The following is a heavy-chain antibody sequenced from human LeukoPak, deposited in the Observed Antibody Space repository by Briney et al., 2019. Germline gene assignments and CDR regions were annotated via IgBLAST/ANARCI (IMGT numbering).Heavy chain of an antibody. J-gene: IGHJ3*02. D-gene: IGHD1-26*01. CDR3: ARYIVSYPHDAFDI. Sequence: PSETLSLTCTVSGGSISSYYLSWIRQPPGKGLEWIGYIYYSGSTNYNASLKSRVTISVDTSKNQFSLQLSSVSAADTAFYYCARYIVSYPHDAFDIWGQGTMVTVSS. V-gene: IGHV4-59*01. CDR1: GGSISSYY. CDR2: IYYSGST.